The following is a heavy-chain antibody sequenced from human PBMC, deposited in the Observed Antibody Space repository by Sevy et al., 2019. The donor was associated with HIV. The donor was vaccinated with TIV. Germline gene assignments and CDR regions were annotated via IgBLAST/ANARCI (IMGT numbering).Heavy chain of an antibody. V-gene: IGHV3-7*03. D-gene: IGHD3-16*02. J-gene: IGHJ3*02. CDR3: ARDGAFYDYVWGSYRRDAFDI. CDR2: IKQDGSEK. Sequence: GGSLRLSCAASGFTFSSYWMSWVRQAPGKGLEWVANIKQDGSEKYYVDSVKGRFTIPRANAKNSLYLQMNSLRAEDTAVYYCARDGAFYDYVWGSYRRDAFDIWGQGTMVTVSS. CDR1: GFTFSSYW.